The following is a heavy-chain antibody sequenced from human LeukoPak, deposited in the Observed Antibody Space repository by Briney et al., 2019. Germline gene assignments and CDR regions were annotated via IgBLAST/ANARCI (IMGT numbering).Heavy chain of an antibody. D-gene: IGHD5-18*01. CDR1: GFTFSSYS. J-gene: IGHJ4*02. CDR2: ISSSSSYI. V-gene: IGHV3-21*01. Sequence: KTGGSLRLSCAASGFTFSSYSMNWVRQAPGKGLEWVSSISSSSSYIYYADPVKGRFTISRDNAKNSLYLQMNSLRAEDTAVYYCARDVDTAMVYFDYWGQGTLVTVSS. CDR3: ARDVDTAMVYFDY.